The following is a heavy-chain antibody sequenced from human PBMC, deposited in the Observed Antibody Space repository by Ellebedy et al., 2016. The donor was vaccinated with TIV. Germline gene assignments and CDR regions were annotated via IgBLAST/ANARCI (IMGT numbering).Heavy chain of an antibody. Sequence: GESLKITXVGSGFSFSSYGIHWVRQAPGKGLEWVAVISYDGEREFYADSVRGRFTISRDNSRNTLYIQMNNLGPEDTAIYYCAKDYGTGWYGAFDFWGQGTLVTVSS. D-gene: IGHD6-19*01. V-gene: IGHV3-30*19. CDR3: AKDYGTGWYGAFDF. CDR2: ISYDGERE. J-gene: IGHJ4*02. CDR1: GFSFSSYG.